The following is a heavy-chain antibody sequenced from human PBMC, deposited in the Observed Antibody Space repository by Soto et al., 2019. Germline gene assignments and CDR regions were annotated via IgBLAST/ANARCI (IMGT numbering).Heavy chain of an antibody. CDR2: IYSSGST. J-gene: IGHJ6*02. V-gene: IGHV4-59*01. CDR1: GGSIDNFY. CDR3: ARDSPSFPVAASGGMVV. D-gene: IGHD2-15*01. Sequence: SETLSLTCTVSGGSIDNFYWSWIRQPPGKGLEWIGYIYSSGSTNYNPSLKSRVTISVDRSKNHFSLKLTSVTAADTAVYFCARDSPSFPVAASGGMVVWGQGTTVTVSS.